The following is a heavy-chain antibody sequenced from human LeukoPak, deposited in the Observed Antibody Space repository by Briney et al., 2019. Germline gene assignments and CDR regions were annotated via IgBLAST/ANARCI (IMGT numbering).Heavy chain of an antibody. CDR2: IYLDGAT. CDR1: GFNVSGNY. Sequence: GGSLRLSCAASGFNVSGNYMSWVRQAPGKGLEWVSVIYLDGATYYADSVKGRFTISRDNSKNTLYLQMNSLRAEDTAVFYCAREGMKDANFDCWGQGTLVTVSS. V-gene: IGHV3-53*01. CDR3: AREGMKDANFDC. J-gene: IGHJ4*02.